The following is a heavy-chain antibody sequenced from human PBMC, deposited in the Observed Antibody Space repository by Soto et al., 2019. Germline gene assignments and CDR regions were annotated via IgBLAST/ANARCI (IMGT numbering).Heavy chain of an antibody. CDR3: AKDGCSSTGCYVDAFDI. D-gene: IGHD2-2*01. V-gene: IGHV3-23*01. Sequence: VQLLESGGGLVQPVGSLRLSCAASRFSFSSYAMSWVRQAPGKGREWVSAISGSGGSTYYADSVQRRFTISRDNSKKTLYLQMNSLRTEDTAVYYCAKDGCSSTGCYVDAFDIWGQGTMVTVSS. J-gene: IGHJ3*02. CDR2: ISGSGGST. CDR1: RFSFSSYA.